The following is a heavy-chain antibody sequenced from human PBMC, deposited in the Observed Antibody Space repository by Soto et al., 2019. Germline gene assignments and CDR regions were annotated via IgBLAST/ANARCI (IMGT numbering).Heavy chain of an antibody. J-gene: IGHJ3*02. CDR3: ARRYCSGGSCYSSGEAFDI. V-gene: IGHV1-69*01. D-gene: IGHD2-15*01. Sequence: QVQLVQSGAEVKKPGSSVKVSCKASGGTFSSYAISWVRQAPVQGLEWMGGIIPIFGTANYAQKFQGRVTITADESTCTAYMELSSLRSEDTALYYCARRYCSGGSCYSSGEAFDIWGQGTMVTVSS. CDR1: GGTFSSYA. CDR2: IIPIFGTA.